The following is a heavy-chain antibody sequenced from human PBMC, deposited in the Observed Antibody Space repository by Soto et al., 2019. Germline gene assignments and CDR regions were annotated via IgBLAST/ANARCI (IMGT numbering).Heavy chain of an antibody. V-gene: IGHV3-15*01. J-gene: IGHJ4*02. CDR3: ITDYTMIRGVISYFDY. D-gene: IGHD3-10*01. CDR1: GFTFSNAW. Sequence: GGSLRLSCAASGFTFSNAWMSWVRQAPGKGLQWVGRIKSKTDDGTTDYAAPVKGRFTISRDDSKNTLYLQMNSLRTDDTALYYCITDYTMIRGVISYFDYWGQGALVTVSS. CDR2: IKSKTDDGTT.